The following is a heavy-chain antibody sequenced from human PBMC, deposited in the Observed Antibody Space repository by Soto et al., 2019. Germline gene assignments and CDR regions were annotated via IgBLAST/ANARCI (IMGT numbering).Heavy chain of an antibody. CDR2: INPNSGNT. CDR1: GYIFTNYD. J-gene: IGHJ4*02. V-gene: IGHV1-8*01. D-gene: IGHD6-13*01. CDR3: ARDISVGRAAAGPEY. Sequence: ASVKVSCKASGYIFTNYDINWVRQATGQGLEYLGWINPNSGNTGYVQKFQGRVTMTRNTSINTAYMELSSLRSEDTAVYYCARDISVGRAAAGPEYWGQGALVTVSS.